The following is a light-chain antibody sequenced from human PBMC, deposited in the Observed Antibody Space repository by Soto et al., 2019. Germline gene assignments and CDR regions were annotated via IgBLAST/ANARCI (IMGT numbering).Light chain of an antibody. J-gene: IGKJ4*01. V-gene: IGKV3-15*01. CDR2: GAS. CDR3: QHYNNLALT. Sequence: EIVLTQSPGTLSLSPGESATLSCMASQSVTSNLAWYQQKPGQAPRLLIYGASTRATGIPARFSGSGSGTEFTLTISSLQSEDFAVYYCQHYNNLALTFGGGTKVDIK. CDR1: QSVTSN.